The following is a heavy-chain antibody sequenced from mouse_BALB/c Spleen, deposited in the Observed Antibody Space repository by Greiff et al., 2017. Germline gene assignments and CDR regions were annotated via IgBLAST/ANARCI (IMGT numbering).Heavy chain of an antibody. J-gene: IGHJ4*01. D-gene: IGHD3-1*01. CDR1: GFNIKDTY. Sequence: EVKLMESGAELVKPGASVKLSCTASGFNIKDTYMHWVKQRPEQGLEWIGRIDPANGNTKYDPKFQGKATITADTSSNTAYLQLSSLTSEDTAVYYCARGGFMDYWGQGTSVTVSS. CDR2: IDPANGNT. V-gene: IGHV14-3*02. CDR3: ARGGFMDY.